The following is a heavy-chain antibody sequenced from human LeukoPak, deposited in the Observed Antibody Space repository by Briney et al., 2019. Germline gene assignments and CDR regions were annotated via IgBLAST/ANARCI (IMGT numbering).Heavy chain of an antibody. CDR1: GFTFSSYA. CDR3: ARDRYSSGWYGFFDY. J-gene: IGHJ4*02. V-gene: IGHV3-30-3*01. Sequence: GGSLRLSCAASGFTFSSYAMHWVRQAPGKGLEWVAVISYDGSNKYYADSVKGRFTISRDNSKNTLYLQMNSLRAEDTAVYYCARDRYSSGWYGFFDYWGQGTLVTVSS. D-gene: IGHD6-19*01. CDR2: ISYDGSNK.